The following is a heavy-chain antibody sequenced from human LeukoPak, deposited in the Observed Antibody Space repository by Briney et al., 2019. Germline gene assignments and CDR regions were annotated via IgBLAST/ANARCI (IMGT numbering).Heavy chain of an antibody. CDR3: ARGYSSSGPYYYYMDV. V-gene: IGHV1-69*13. CDR2: IIPIFGTA. J-gene: IGHJ6*03. CDR1: GGTFSSYA. Sequence: ASVKVSCKASGGTFSSYAISWVRQAPGQGLEWMGGIIPIFGTANYAQKFQGRVTITADESTSTAYMELSSLRSEDTAVYYCARGYSSSGPYYYYMDVWGKGTTVTVSS. D-gene: IGHD6-13*01.